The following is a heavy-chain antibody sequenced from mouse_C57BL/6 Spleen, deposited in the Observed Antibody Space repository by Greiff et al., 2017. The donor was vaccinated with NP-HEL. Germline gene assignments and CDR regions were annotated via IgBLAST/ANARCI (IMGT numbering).Heavy chain of an antibody. D-gene: IGHD1-1*01. CDR2: IDPETGGT. Sequence: VQLQQSGAELVRPGASVTLSCKASGYTFTDYEMHWVKQTPVHGLEWIGAIDPETGGTAYNQKFKGKAILTADKSSSTAYMELRSLTSEDSAVYYCTRGYGSSYQYYFDYWGQGTTLTVSS. CDR3: TRGYGSSYQYYFDY. CDR1: GYTFTDYE. J-gene: IGHJ2*01. V-gene: IGHV1-15*01.